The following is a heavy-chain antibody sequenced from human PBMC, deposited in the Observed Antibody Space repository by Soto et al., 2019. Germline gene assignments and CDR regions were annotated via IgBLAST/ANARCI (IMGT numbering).Heavy chain of an antibody. CDR3: AKDSGEYGATTAGLGY. CDR2: ISYDGSNK. V-gene: IGHV3-30*18. J-gene: IGHJ4*02. D-gene: IGHD4-17*01. CDR1: GFTFSSYG. Sequence: GGSLRLSCAASGFTFSSYGMHWVRQAPGKGLEWVAVISYDGSNKYYADSVKGRFTISRDNSKNTLYLQMNSLRAEDTAVYYCAKDSGEYGATTAGLGYWGQGTQVTSPQ.